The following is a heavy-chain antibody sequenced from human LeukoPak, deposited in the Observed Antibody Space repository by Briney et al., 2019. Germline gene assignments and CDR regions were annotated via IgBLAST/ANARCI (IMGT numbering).Heavy chain of an antibody. Sequence: SETLSLTCAVYGGSFSAYYWSWIRQPPGKGLEWIGEINHRGITNYTPSLKSRVTISVDTSKKQLSLKLNFVTAADTAVYYRARPSAPEEEWGQGTLVTVSS. CDR2: INHRGIT. CDR1: GGSFSAYY. J-gene: IGHJ4*02. V-gene: IGHV4-34*01. CDR3: ARPSAPEEE.